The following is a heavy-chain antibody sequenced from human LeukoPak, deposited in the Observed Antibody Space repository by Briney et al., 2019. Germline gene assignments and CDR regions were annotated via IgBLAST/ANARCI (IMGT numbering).Heavy chain of an antibody. CDR2: ISSSSSYK. V-gene: IGHV3-11*05. Sequence: PGGSLRLSCAASGFTFSDYYMSWIRQAPGQGLEWVSYISSSSSYKNYADSVKGRFTISRDNAKNSLYLQMNSLRAEDTAVYYCARVIGGIRYFDWYNWFDPWGQGTLVTVSS. CDR3: ARVIGGIRYFDWYNWFDP. D-gene: IGHD3-9*01. J-gene: IGHJ5*02. CDR1: GFTFSDYY.